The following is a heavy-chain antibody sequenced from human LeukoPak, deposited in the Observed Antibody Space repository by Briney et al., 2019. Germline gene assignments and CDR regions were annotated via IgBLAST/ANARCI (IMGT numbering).Heavy chain of an antibody. D-gene: IGHD3-9*01. CDR2: ISGSGGST. J-gene: IGHJ4*02. Sequence: GGTLRLSCAASGFTFSSYGMSWVRQAPGKGLEWVSAISGSGGSTYYADSVKGRFTISRDNSKNTLYLQMDSLRAEDTAVYYCAKDQGLRYFDWLLHYWGQGTLVTVSS. V-gene: IGHV3-23*01. CDR1: GFTFSSYG. CDR3: AKDQGLRYFDWLLHY.